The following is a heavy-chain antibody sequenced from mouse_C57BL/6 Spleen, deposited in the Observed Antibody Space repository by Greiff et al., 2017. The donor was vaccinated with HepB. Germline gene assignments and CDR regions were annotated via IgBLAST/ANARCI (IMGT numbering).Heavy chain of an antibody. J-gene: IGHJ4*01. CDR3: TRGGDYYSNSYAMDY. V-gene: IGHV5-9-1*02. D-gene: IGHD2-5*01. CDR1: GFTFSSYA. CDR2: ISSGGDYI. Sequence: DVQLVESGEGLVKPGGSLKLSCAASGFTFSSYAMSWVRQTPEKRLEWVAYISSGGDYIYYADTVKGRFSISRDNARNTLYLQMSSLKSEDTAMYYCTRGGDYYSNSYAMDYWGQGTSVTVSS.